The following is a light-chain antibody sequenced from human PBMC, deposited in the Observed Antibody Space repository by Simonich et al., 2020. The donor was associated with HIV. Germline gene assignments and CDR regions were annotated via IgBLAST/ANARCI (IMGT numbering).Light chain of an antibody. J-gene: IGKJ5*01. Sequence: VIWMTQSPSLLSASTGDRVTISCRMGQCISSYLAWYQQKPGRAPKLLIYAASTLQSGVPSRFSGSGSGTQFTLTISSLQPEDFATYYCQQLNSYPITFGQGTRLEIK. CDR1: QCISSY. CDR3: QQLNSYPIT. CDR2: AAS. V-gene: IGKV1D-8*03.